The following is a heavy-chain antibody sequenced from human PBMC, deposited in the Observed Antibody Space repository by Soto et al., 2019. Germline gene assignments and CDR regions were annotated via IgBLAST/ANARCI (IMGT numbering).Heavy chain of an antibody. J-gene: IGHJ4*02. V-gene: IGHV4-39*01. CDR2: IYYSGST. CDR3: ARHTGRPVGAIDY. Sequence: SETLSLTCTVSGGSISSSSYYWGWIRQPPGKGLEWIGSIYYSGSTYYNQSLKSRVTISVDTSKNQFSLKLSSVTAADTAVYYCARHTGRPVGAIDYWGQGTLVTVSS. D-gene: IGHD1-26*01. CDR1: GGSISSSSYY.